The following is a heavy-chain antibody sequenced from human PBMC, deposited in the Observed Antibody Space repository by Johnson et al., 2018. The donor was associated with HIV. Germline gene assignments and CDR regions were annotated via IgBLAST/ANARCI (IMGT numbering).Heavy chain of an antibody. D-gene: IGHD1-26*01. CDR3: ARGEGYSGSYHRRDAFDI. CDR2: ISYDGSNK. V-gene: IGHV3-30*03. Sequence: QVQLVESGGGLIQPGGSLRLSCAASGFTFDDYGISWVRLVPGKGLEWVAVISYDGSNKYYADSVKGRFTISRDNSKNTLYLQMNSLRAEDTAVYYCARGEGYSGSYHRRDAFDIWGQGTMVTVSS. J-gene: IGHJ3*02. CDR1: GFTFDDYG.